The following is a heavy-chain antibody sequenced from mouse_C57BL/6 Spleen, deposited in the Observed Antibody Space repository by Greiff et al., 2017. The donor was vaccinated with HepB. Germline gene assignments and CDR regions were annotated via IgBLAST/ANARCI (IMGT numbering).Heavy chain of an antibody. CDR3: AREEGGYFDV. CDR1: GFTFSSYA. CDR2: ISDGGSYT. V-gene: IGHV5-4*01. Sequence: EVMLVESGGGLVKPGGSLKLSCAASGFTFSSYAMSWVRQTPEKRLEWVATISDGGSYTYYPDNVKGRFTISRDNAKNNLYLQMSHLKYEDTAMYYCAREEGGYFDVWGTGTTVTVSS. J-gene: IGHJ1*03.